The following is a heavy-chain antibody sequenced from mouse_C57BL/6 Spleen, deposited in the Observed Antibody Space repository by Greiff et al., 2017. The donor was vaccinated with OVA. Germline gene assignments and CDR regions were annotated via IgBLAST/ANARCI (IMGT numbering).Heavy chain of an antibody. V-gene: IGHV5-9*01. Sequence: EVQRVESGGGLVKPGGSLKLSCAASGFTFSSYTMSWVRQTPEKRLEWVATISGGGGNTYYPDSVKGRFTISRDNAKNTLYLQMSSLRSEDTALYYCARRGGYGYDVYYFDYWGQGTTLTVSS. CDR2: ISGGGGNT. J-gene: IGHJ2*01. CDR3: ARRGGYGYDVYYFDY. D-gene: IGHD2-2*01. CDR1: GFTFSSYT.